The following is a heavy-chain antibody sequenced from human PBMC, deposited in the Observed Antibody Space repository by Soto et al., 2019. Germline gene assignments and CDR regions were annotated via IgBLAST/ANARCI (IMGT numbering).Heavy chain of an antibody. CDR3: ARLGAARRKRYFDY. CDR1: GGSISSGGYY. CDR2: IYYSGST. J-gene: IGHJ4*02. D-gene: IGHD6-6*01. Sequence: SETLSLTCTVSGGSISSGGYYWSWIRQHPGKGLEWIGYIYYSGSTYYNPSLKSRVTISVDTSKNQFSLKLSSVTAADTAVYYCARLGAARRKRYFDYWGQGTLVTVSS. V-gene: IGHV4-31*03.